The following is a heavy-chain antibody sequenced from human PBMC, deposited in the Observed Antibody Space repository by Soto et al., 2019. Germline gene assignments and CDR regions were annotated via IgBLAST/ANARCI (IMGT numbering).Heavy chain of an antibody. J-gene: IGHJ6*02. CDR1: GFTFSNAW. CDR2: IKSKTDGGTT. CDR3: TTGALRWWQGGGYYGMDV. Sequence: EVQLVESGGGLVKPGGSLRLSCAASGFTFSNAWMSWVRQAPGKGLEWVGRIKSKTDGGTTDYAAPVKGRFTISRDDSKNTLYLQMNSLKTEDTAVYYGTTGALRWWQGGGYYGMDVWGQWTTVTVSS. D-gene: IGHD2-8*02. V-gene: IGHV3-15*01.